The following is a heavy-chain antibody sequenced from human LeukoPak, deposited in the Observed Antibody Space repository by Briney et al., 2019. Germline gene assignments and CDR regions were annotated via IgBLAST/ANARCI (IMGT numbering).Heavy chain of an antibody. CDR2: INHSGST. CDR1: GGSFSGYY. V-gene: IGHV4-34*01. Sequence: SETLSLTCAVYGGSFSGYYWSWIRQPPGKGLEWSGEINHSGSTNYNPSLKSRVTISVDTSKNQFSLKLSSVTAADTAVYYCARAIRITMVRGVIITSRIGNWFAPWGQGTLVTVSS. J-gene: IGHJ5*02. CDR3: ARAIRITMVRGVIITSRIGNWFAP. D-gene: IGHD3-10*01.